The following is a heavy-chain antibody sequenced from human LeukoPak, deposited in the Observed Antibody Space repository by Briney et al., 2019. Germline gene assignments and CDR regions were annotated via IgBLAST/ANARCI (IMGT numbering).Heavy chain of an antibody. D-gene: IGHD3-3*01. CDR2: INPNSGGT. J-gene: IGHJ6*02. CDR3: ARGGVYAFWSGYLGAYYYYGMDV. CDR1: GYTFTGYY. V-gene: IGHV1-2*04. Sequence: ASVKVSCTASGYTFTGYYMHWVRQAPGQGLEWMGWINPNSGGTNYAQKFQGWVTMTRDTSISTAYMELSRLRSDDTAVYYCARGGVYAFWSGYLGAYYYYGMDVWGQGTTVTVSS.